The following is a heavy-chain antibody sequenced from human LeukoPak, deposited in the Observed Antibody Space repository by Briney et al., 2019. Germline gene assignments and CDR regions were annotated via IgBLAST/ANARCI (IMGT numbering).Heavy chain of an antibody. Sequence: GGSLRLSCAASGFTFSSYWMSWVRQAPGKGLEWVSFISGSGVTTYYADSVKGRFTISRDNSKNTLYLQMNSLRAEDTAVYYCARDPAPGIAVAGTNYWGQGTLVTVSS. CDR2: ISGSGVTT. D-gene: IGHD6-19*01. CDR3: ARDPAPGIAVAGTNY. CDR1: GFTFSSYW. J-gene: IGHJ4*02. V-gene: IGHV3-23*01.